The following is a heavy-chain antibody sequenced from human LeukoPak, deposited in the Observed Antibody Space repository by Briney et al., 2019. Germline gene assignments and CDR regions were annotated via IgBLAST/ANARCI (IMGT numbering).Heavy chain of an antibody. CDR2: ISSSGGTI. V-gene: IGHV3-48*03. J-gene: IGHJ4*02. CDR3: ARVAYTYGFDY. Sequence: GGSLRPSCAASGFSFSTYEMNWVRQAPGKGLEWVSYISSSGGTIHYADSLKGRFTISRDNAKNSLYLQMNSLRAEDTSVYYCARVAYTYGFDYWGQGTLVTVSS. CDR1: GFSFSTYE. D-gene: IGHD5-18*01.